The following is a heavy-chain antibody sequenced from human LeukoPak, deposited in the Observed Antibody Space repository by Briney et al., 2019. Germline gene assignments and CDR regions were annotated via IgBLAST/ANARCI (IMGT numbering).Heavy chain of an antibody. D-gene: IGHD3-9*01. CDR2: IRYDGSNK. J-gene: IGHJ4*02. CDR3: AKEGDPYDILTGYFGS. CDR1: GFTFSSYG. V-gene: IGHV3-30*02. Sequence: GGSLRLSCAAAGFTFSSYGMHWVRQAPGKGLEGVAFIRYDGSNKYYADSVKGRFTISRDNSKNTLYLQMNSLRAEDTAVYYCAKEGDPYDILTGYFGSWGQGTLVTVSS.